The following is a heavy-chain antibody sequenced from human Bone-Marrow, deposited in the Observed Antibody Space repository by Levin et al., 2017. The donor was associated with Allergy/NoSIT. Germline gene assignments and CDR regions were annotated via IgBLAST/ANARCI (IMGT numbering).Heavy chain of an antibody. D-gene: IGHD5-18*01. J-gene: IGHJ6*02. CDR2: IYYSGST. V-gene: IGHV4-31*03. CDR1: GGSISSGGYY. Sequence: SETLSLTCTVSGGSISSGGYYWSWIRQHPGKGLEWIGYIYYSGSTYYNPSLKSRVTISVDTSKNQFSLKLSSVTAADTAVYYCARDRRQDTAMGRRSYYYGMDVWGQGTTVTVSS. CDR3: ARDRRQDTAMGRRSYYYGMDV.